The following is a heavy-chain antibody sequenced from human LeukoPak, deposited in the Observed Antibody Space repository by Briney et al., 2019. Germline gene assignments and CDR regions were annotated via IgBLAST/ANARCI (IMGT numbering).Heavy chain of an antibody. CDR2: ISGSGGST. D-gene: IGHD3-3*01. V-gene: IGHV3-23*01. Sequence: PGGSLRLSCAASGFTFSSYAMSWVRQAPGKGLEWVSAISGSGGSTYYADSVKGRFTISRDNSKNTLYLQMNSLRAEDTAVYYCAEEVPYYDFWSGYYTYYFDYWGQGTLVTVSS. J-gene: IGHJ4*02. CDR3: AEEVPYYDFWSGYYTYYFDY. CDR1: GFTFSSYA.